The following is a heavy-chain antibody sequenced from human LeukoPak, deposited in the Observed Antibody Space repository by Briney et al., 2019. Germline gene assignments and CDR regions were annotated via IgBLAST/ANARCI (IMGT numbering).Heavy chain of an antibody. CDR1: GFTFSDYY. Sequence: GGSLRLSWAASGFTFSDYYMSWVRQAPGKGLEWVANIKQDGSEKYYVDSVKGRFTISRDNAKNSLYLQMNSLRAEDTAVYYCARARRDDFWSGSWRYYYYMDVWGQGTTVTVSS. V-gene: IGHV3-7*01. CDR3: ARARRDDFWSGSWRYYYYMDV. CDR2: IKQDGSEK. J-gene: IGHJ6*03. D-gene: IGHD3-3*01.